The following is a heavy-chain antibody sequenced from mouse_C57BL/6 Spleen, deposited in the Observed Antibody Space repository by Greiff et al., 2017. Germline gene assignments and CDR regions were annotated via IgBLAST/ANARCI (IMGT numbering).Heavy chain of an antibody. CDR3: ARNDYEKYFDY. CDR1: GYTFTSYW. V-gene: IGHV1-64*01. CDR2: IHPNSGST. D-gene: IGHD2-4*01. J-gene: IGHJ2*01. Sequence: QVQLQQPGAELVKPGASVKLSCKASGYTFTSYWMHWVKQRPGQGLEWIGMIHPNSGSTNYNEKFKSKATLTVDKSSSTAYMQLSSLTSEDSAVYYCARNDYEKYFDYWGQGTTLPVSS.